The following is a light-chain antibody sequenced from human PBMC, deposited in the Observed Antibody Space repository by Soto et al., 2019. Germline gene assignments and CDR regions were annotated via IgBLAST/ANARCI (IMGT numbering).Light chain of an antibody. V-gene: IGLV2-23*01. CDR1: SSDVGTYNL. CDR3: CSYAGRSTLI. CDR2: EGS. J-gene: IGLJ2*01. Sequence: QSALTQPASVSGSPGQSITISCTGTSSDVGTYNLVSWYQQHPGKAPKLMIYEGSKRPSGVSNRFSASKSGNTASLTISGLQAEDEAEYYCCSYAGRSTLIFGGGTKLTVL.